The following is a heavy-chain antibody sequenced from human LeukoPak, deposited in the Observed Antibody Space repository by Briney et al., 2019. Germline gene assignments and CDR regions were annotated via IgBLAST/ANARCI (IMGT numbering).Heavy chain of an antibody. V-gene: IGHV3-74*01. CDR2: INSYWSST. Sequence: GGSLRLFCAACGLTFSSYWMHWVRQATGKGLVWVSRINSYWSSTSYADSVKSRFTISRDNDKNTLYLQMNSLRAEDTAVDYCARGYYDSNGYYHDVFDIWGQGTMVTVSS. J-gene: IGHJ3*02. CDR1: GLTFSSYW. CDR3: ARGYYDSNGYYHDVFDI. D-gene: IGHD3-22*01.